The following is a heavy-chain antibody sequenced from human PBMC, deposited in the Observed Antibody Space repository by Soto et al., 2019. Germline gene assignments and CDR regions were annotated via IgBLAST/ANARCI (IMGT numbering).Heavy chain of an antibody. V-gene: IGHV4-30-4*01. J-gene: IGHJ4*02. CDR1: GGSISDGAYY. CDR3: ASGLSGDKVDQ. CDR2: IYDSGNT. D-gene: IGHD2-21*01. Sequence: QVQLQESGPGLVKPSQTLSLTCTVSGGSISDGAYYWSWIRQPPGKGLEWIGHIYDSGNTYNNPSLKSRLTISVDTSQNHFSLKLHSVTAADTAVYYCASGLSGDKVDQWGQGTLVTVSS.